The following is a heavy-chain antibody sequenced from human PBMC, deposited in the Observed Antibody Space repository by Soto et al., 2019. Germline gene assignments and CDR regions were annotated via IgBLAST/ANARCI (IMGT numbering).Heavy chain of an antibody. V-gene: IGHV6-1*01. CDR1: GDSVSSNSAA. D-gene: IGHD3-10*01. CDR2: TYYRSKWYN. CDR3: ARGKLLWFGEFSYNWYEP. J-gene: IGHJ5*02. Sequence: PSQTLSLTCAISGDSVSSNSAAWNWIRQSPSRGLEWLGRTYYRSKWYNDYAVSVKSRITINPDTSKNQFSLQLNSVTPEDTAVYYCARGKLLWFGEFSYNWYEPWGHGTLATDPS.